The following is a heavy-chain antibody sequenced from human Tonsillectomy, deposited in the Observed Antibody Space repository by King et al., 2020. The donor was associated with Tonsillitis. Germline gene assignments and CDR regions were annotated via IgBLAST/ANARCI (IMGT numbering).Heavy chain of an antibody. CDR2: ISYDGSNK. D-gene: IGHD6-19*01. CDR3: AKDSAGGQQWLEYFDF. V-gene: IGHV3-30*18. Sequence: HVQLVQSGGGVVQPGRSLRLSCAASGFTFSSYGMHWVRQAPGKGLEWVAVISYDGSNKYYAESVKGRFTISRDNSKTTLYLQMNSLRAEDTAVYYCAKDSAGGQQWLEYFDFWGQGTLVTVSS. J-gene: IGHJ4*02. CDR1: GFTFSSYG.